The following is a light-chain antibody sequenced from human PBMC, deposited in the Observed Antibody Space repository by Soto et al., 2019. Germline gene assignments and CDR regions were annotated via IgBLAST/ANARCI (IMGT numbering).Light chain of an antibody. CDR2: DVS. CDR1: SSDVGGYNY. CDR3: CSYAGSYTPHVV. J-gene: IGLJ2*01. Sequence: QSALTQPRSESGSPGQSVTISCTGTSSDVGGYNYVSWYQQHPGKAPKLMIYDVSKRPSGVPDRFSGSKSGNTASLTISGLQAEDEADYYCCSYAGSYTPHVVFGGGTKLTVL. V-gene: IGLV2-11*01.